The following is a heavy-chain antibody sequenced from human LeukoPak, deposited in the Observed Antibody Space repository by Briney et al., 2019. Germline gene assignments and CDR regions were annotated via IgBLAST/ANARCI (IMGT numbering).Heavy chain of an antibody. CDR3: ARGDILTGYSY. Sequence: SQTLSLTCAVYGGSFRGYYWSWIRQPPGKGLEWIGEINHRGSTKYNPSLKSRVTISVDTSKNQFSLNLRSATAADTAVYYCARGDILTGYSYWGQGTLVTVSS. V-gene: IGHV4-34*01. J-gene: IGHJ4*02. D-gene: IGHD3-9*01. CDR1: GGSFRGYY. CDR2: INHRGST.